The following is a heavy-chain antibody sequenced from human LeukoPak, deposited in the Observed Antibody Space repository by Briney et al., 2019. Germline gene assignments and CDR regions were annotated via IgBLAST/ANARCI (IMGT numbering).Heavy chain of an antibody. D-gene: IGHD3-22*01. CDR3: ARVYYYDSSVEGAFDI. V-gene: IGHV3-11*04. J-gene: IGHJ3*02. CDR1: GFTFRDYY. CDR2: ISSSGSTI. Sequence: KAGGSLRLSCAASGFTFRDYYMSWIRQAPGKGLEWVSYISSSGSTIYYADSVKGRFTISRDNAKNSLYLQMNSLRAEDTAVYYCARVYYYDSSVEGAFDIWGQGTMVTVSS.